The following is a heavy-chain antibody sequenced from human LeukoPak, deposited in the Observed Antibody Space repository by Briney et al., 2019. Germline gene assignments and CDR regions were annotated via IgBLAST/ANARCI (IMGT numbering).Heavy chain of an antibody. Sequence: SETLSLTSTVSGGSISSHYWSWIRQPPGKGLEWIGYIYYSGSTNCNPSLKSRVTISVDTSKNQFSLKLSSVTAADTAVYYCASSGYSYGSYYFDYWGQGTLVTVSS. CDR2: IYYSGST. CDR3: ASSGYSYGSYYFDY. J-gene: IGHJ4*02. D-gene: IGHD5-18*01. CDR1: GGSISSHY. V-gene: IGHV4-59*11.